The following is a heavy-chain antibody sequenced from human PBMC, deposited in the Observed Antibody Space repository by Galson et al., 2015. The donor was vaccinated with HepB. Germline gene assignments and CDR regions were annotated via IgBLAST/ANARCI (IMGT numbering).Heavy chain of an antibody. CDR3: ARRYSSSWYLDRYYYYYGMDV. J-gene: IGHJ6*02. Sequence: SVKVSCKASGYTFTSYDINWVRQATGQGLEWMGWMNPNSGNTGYAQKFQGRVTMTRNTSISTAYMELSSLRSEDTAVYYCARRYSSSWYLDRYYYYYGMDVWGQGTTVTVSS. CDR2: MNPNSGNT. V-gene: IGHV1-8*01. CDR1: GYTFTSYD. D-gene: IGHD6-13*01.